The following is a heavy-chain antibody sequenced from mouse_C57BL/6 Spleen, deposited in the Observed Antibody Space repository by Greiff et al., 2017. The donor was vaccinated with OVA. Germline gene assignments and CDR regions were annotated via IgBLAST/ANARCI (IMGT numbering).Heavy chain of an antibody. CDR2: IWRGGST. CDR1: GFTLTSYG. J-gene: IGHJ4*01. V-gene: IGHV2-5*01. D-gene: IGHD2-1*01. Sequence: VHLVESGPGLVQPSQSLSITCTASGFTLTSYGVHWVRQSPGKGLEWLGVIWRGGSTDYNAAFMSRLSITKDNSKSQVFFKMNSLQADDTAIYYCAKRCNYSLAMDYWGQGTSVTVSS. CDR3: AKRCNYSLAMDY.